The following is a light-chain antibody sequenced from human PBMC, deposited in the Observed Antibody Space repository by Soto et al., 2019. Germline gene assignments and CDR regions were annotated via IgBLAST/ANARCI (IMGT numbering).Light chain of an antibody. V-gene: IGLV1-36*01. CDR1: SSNIGNNA. Sequence: SVLTQPPSVSEAPRQRVTISCSGSSSNIGNNAVNWYQQLPGKAPKLLIYYDDLLPSGVSDRFSGSKSGTSASLAISGLQSEDEADYYCAACDDSLNGVVFGGGTKLTVL. CDR3: AACDDSLNGVV. CDR2: YDD. J-gene: IGLJ2*01.